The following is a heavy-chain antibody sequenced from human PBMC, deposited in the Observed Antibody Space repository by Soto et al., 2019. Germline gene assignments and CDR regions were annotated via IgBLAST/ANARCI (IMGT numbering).Heavy chain of an antibody. CDR2: ISVYDGNT. D-gene: IGHD2-2*01. Sequence: ASVKVSCKASGYTFVNYGVALVRQAPGQGLEYMGWISVYDGNTKYTEKFRDRVTMTADTSTSTAYMDLRGLQPDDTAVYFCARVHLYDYFTYWGQGALVTVSS. V-gene: IGHV1-18*01. CDR3: ARVHLYDYFTY. CDR1: GYTFVNYG. J-gene: IGHJ4*02.